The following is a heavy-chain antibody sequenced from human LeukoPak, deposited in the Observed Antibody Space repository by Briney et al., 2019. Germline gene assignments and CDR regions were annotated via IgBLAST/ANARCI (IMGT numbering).Heavy chain of an antibody. D-gene: IGHD1-26*01. CDR3: TGIKWDLTNFDY. CDR2: IYVGGSSI. V-gene: IGHV3-74*01. Sequence: GGSLRLSCAASGFTLNTYWTHCVRQAPGRGLGWLSCIYVGGSSIGCADCVKGRFPLSRDNARHPLYLHVNSLRGEDRAVYYCTGIKWDLTNFDYWGPGNPVTASS. J-gene: IGHJ4*02. CDR1: GFTLNTYW.